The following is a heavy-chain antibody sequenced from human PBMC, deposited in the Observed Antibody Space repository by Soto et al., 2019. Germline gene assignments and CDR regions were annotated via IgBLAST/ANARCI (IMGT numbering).Heavy chain of an antibody. Sequence: GASVKVSCKASGYTFTSYYMHWVRQAPGQGLEWMGIINPSGGSTSYAQKFQGRVTMTRDTSTSTVYMELSSLRSEDTAVYYCARDRSNGSPPPVEYYYDSSGYLNWFDPWGQGTLVTVSS. CDR3: ARDRSNGSPPPVEYYYDSSGYLNWFDP. CDR1: GYTFTSYY. D-gene: IGHD3-22*01. V-gene: IGHV1-46*01. CDR2: INPSGGST. J-gene: IGHJ5*02.